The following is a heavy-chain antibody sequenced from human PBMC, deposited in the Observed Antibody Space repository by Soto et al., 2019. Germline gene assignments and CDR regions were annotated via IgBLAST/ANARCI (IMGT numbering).Heavy chain of an antibody. CDR2: IKQDGSEK. V-gene: IGHV3-7*03. D-gene: IGHD3-22*01. CDR3: ARALMYYYDGSGYYY. J-gene: IGHJ4*02. CDR1: GFTFSSYW. Sequence: GGSLRLSCAASGFTFSSYWMSWVRQAPGKGLEWVANIKQDGSEKYYVDSVKGRFTISRDNAKNSLYLQMNSLRAEDTAVYYCARALMYYYDGSGYYYWGQGTLVTVSS.